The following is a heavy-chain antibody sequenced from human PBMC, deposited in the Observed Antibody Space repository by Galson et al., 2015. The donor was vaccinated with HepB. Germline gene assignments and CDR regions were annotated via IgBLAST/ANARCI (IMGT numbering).Heavy chain of an antibody. D-gene: IGHD2-2*01. CDR2: VTSDSGII. Sequence: SLRLSCAASGFTLNSYSMNWVRQAPGKGLEWLSYVTSDSGIIYYAESVKGRFTVSRDNAKNSLYLQMNSLRADDTAVYYCARDHVSYCSGSSCFSRGPFDPWGQGTPVTVSS. J-gene: IGHJ5*02. V-gene: IGHV3-48*01. CDR1: GFTLNSYS. CDR3: ARDHVSYCSGSSCFSRGPFDP.